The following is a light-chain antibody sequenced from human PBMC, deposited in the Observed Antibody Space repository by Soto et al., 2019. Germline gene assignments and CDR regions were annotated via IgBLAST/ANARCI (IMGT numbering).Light chain of an antibody. Sequence: QSVLTQPASVSGSPGQSITFSCTGTSSDVGSSNLVSWYQQHPGKAPKLLIYEVSKRHSGVSNRFSGSKSGNTASLTISGLQSEDEADYYCCSYAGSSTHVFGTGTKVTVL. CDR3: CSYAGSSTHV. J-gene: IGLJ1*01. V-gene: IGLV2-23*02. CDR2: EVS. CDR1: SSDVGSSNL.